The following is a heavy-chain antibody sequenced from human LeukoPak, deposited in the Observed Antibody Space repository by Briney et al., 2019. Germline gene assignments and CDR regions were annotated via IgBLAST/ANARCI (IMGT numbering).Heavy chain of an antibody. CDR3: ARASGYFDY. Sequence: SETLSLTCTVSGGSISSSSYYWGWIRQPPGKGLEWIGEINHSGSTNYNPSLKSRVTISVDTSKNQFSLKLSSVTAADTAVYYCARASGYFDYWGQGTLVTVSS. V-gene: IGHV4-39*07. J-gene: IGHJ4*02. CDR2: INHSGST. CDR1: GGSISSSSYY.